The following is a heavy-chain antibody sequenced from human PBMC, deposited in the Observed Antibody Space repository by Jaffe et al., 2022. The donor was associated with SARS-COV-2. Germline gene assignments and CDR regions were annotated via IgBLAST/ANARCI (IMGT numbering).Heavy chain of an antibody. CDR1: GFTFRNYA. Sequence: VQLVESGGGLVQPGGSLRLSCVASGFTFRNYAMSWVRQAPGKGLEWVSSIIGGGSGTYYADSVKGRFTISRDNSKNTLYLQMNGLRAEDTAVYYCAKWGSGWYDFDYWGQGTLVTVSS. CDR2: IIGGGSGT. J-gene: IGHJ4*02. D-gene: IGHD6-19*01. CDR3: AKWGSGWYDFDY. V-gene: IGHV3-23*04.